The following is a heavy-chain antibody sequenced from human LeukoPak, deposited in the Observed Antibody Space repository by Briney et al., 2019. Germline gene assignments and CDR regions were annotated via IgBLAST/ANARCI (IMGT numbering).Heavy chain of an antibody. V-gene: IGHV1-2*02. Sequence: ASVKVSCKASGYTFTGYYMHWVRQAPGQGLEWMGWINPNSGGTNYAQKFQGRVTMTRDTSISTAYMELSRLRSDDTAVYYCARADYYDSSGYYYPGYYYYMDVWGKGTTVTVSS. CDR1: GYTFTGYY. CDR2: INPNSGGT. J-gene: IGHJ6*03. D-gene: IGHD3-22*01. CDR3: ARADYYDSSGYYYPGYYYYMDV.